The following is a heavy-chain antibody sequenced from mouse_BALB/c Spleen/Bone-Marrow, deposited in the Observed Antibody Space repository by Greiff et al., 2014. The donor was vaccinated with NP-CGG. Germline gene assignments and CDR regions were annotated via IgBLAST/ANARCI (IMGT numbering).Heavy chain of an antibody. V-gene: IGHV1S127*01. CDR2: IDPSDSYT. CDR3: TRDAMDY. CDR1: GYTFTCYW. Sequence: QVQLQQSGAELVEPGASVKMSCKASGYTFTCYWMHWVRQRPGQGLEWIGVIDPSDSYTSYIQKFKGKATLTVDTSSSTAYMQLSSLTSEDSAVYYCTRDAMDYWGQGTSVTVSS. J-gene: IGHJ4*01.